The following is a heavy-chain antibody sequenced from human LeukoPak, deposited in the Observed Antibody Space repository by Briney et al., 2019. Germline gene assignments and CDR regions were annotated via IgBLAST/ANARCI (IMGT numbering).Heavy chain of an antibody. CDR1: ERSISTYY. CDR3: ARNSAVATSRSWFDP. CDR2: AYYSGST. J-gene: IGHJ5*02. Sequence: PSETLSLTCSVVERSISTYYWSCIRPPPGKGLEWIGYAYYSGSTAYNPSLESRVTISVDTSKNQFSLKLTAVTAADTAVYYCARNSAVATSRSWFDPWGQGTLVTVSS. V-gene: IGHV4-59*08. D-gene: IGHD6-19*01.